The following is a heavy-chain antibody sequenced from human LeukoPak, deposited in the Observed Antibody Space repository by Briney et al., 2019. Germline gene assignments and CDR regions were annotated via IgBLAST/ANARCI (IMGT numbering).Heavy chain of an antibody. CDR3: ARDRRYYDSSGYKSGVDY. CDR1: GLTVSSNY. CDR2: IYSGGST. Sequence: GGSLRLSCAASGLTVSSNYMNWVRQAPGKGLEWVSIIYSGGSTDYADSVKGRFTISRDNSKNTLYVQMNSLRAEDTAVYYCARDRRYYDSSGYKSGVDYWGQGTLVTVSS. J-gene: IGHJ4*02. D-gene: IGHD3-22*01. V-gene: IGHV3-53*01.